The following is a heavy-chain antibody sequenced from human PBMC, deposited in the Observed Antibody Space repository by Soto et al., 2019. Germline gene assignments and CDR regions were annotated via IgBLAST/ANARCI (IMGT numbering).Heavy chain of an antibody. CDR1: GGSISSYY. Sequence: SETLSLTCTVSGGSISSYYWSWIRQPPGKGLEWIGYIYYSGSTNYNPSLKSRVTISVDTSKNQFSLKLSSVTAADTAVYYCARTMAEYYYYGMDVWGQGTTVTVSS. D-gene: IGHD3-10*01. V-gene: IGHV4-59*08. CDR3: ARTMAEYYYYGMDV. J-gene: IGHJ6*02. CDR2: IYYSGST.